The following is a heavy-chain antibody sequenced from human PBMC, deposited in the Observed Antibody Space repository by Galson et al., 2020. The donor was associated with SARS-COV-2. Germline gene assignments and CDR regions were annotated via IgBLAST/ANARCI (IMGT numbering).Heavy chain of an antibody. CDR1: GGSFTSYD. D-gene: IGHD3-16*01. Sequence: SVKVSCKSSGGSFTSYDINWVRQAPGQGLEWMGGIIHIFDTPKYAQNFQGRVTITADESATTAYMELISLRSEDTAVYFCARGEVQTLDYWGQGTLVTVS. J-gene: IGHJ4*02. CDR3: ARGEVQTLDY. V-gene: IGHV1-69*13. CDR2: IIHIFDTP.